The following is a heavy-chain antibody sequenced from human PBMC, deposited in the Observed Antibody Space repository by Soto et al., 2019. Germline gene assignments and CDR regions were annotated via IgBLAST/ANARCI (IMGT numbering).Heavy chain of an antibody. Sequence: VASVKVSCKASGYTFTGYYMHWVRQAPGQGLEWMGWINPNSGGTNYAQKFQGRVTMTRDTSISTAYMELSRLRSDDTAVYYCARDGGSSGWYPPGYWSQGTLVTVS. V-gene: IGHV1-2*02. D-gene: IGHD6-19*01. CDR2: INPNSGGT. CDR1: GYTFTGYY. CDR3: ARDGGSSGWYPPGY. J-gene: IGHJ4*02.